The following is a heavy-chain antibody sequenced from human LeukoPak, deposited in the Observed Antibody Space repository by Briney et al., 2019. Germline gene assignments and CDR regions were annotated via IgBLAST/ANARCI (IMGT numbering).Heavy chain of an antibody. Sequence: PSETLSLTCSVSGDSIGSGPYYWSWIRQSPGRGLEWIGTTYYTRNTYYNSSLKSRVTISIDTSKNQFSLKLSSVTAADTAIYYCARRDNSDSSGYFDHWGQGTLVTVSS. J-gene: IGHJ4*02. V-gene: IGHV4-39*01. CDR1: GDSIGSGPYY. CDR3: ARRDNSDSSGYFDH. CDR2: TYYTRNT. D-gene: IGHD3-22*01.